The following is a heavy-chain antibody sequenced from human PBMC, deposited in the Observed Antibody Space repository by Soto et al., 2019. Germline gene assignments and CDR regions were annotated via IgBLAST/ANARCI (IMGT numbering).Heavy chain of an antibody. Sequence: GASVKVSCKASGYTFTSYYMHWVRQAPGQGLEWMGIINPSGGSTSYAQKFQGRVTMTRDTSTSTVYMELSSLRSEDTAVYYCARLTALFIMVRGVILGDAYGMDVWGQGTTVTVSS. CDR1: GYTFTSYY. V-gene: IGHV1-46*01. CDR2: INPSGGST. J-gene: IGHJ6*02. CDR3: ARLTALFIMVRGVILGDAYGMDV. D-gene: IGHD3-10*01.